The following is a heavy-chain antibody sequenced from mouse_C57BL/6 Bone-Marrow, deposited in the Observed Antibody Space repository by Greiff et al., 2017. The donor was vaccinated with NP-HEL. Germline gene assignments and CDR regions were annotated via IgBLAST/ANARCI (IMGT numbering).Heavy chain of an antibody. V-gene: IGHV3-6*01. Sequence: DVQLQESGPGLVKPSQSLSLTCSVTGYSITSGYYWNWIRQFPGNKLEWMGYISYDGSNNYNPSLKNRISITRDTSKNQFFLKLNSVTTEDTATYYCARGRLRRFAYWGQGTLVTVSA. CDR3: ARGRLRRFAY. D-gene: IGHD1-2*01. CDR2: ISYDGSN. J-gene: IGHJ3*01. CDR1: GYSITSGYY.